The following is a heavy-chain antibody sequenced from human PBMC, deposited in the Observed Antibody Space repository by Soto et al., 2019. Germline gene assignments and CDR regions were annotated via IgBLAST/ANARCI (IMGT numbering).Heavy chain of an antibody. CDR2: IYPGDSDT. D-gene: IGHD3-3*01. J-gene: IGHJ6*02. CDR3: ARLYYDFWSGYYYYYGMDV. CDR1: GYSFTSYW. Sequence: LGESLKISCKGSGYSFTSYWIGWVRQMPGKGLEWMGIIYPGDSDTRYSPSFQGQVTISADKSISTAYLQWSSLKASDTAMYYCARLYYDFWSGYYYYYGMDVWGQGTTVTVSS. V-gene: IGHV5-51*01.